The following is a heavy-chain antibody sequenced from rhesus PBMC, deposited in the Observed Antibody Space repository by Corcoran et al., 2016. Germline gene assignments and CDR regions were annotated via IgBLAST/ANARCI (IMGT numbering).Heavy chain of an antibody. CDR3: ARACSGFGCPLVNIDY. Sequence: QLQLQESGPGLVKPSETLSLTCAVSGGSITNHHWSWIRQPPGKGLEWIGRIFDRVLPTGSTPPPMSRVTLSTATSRNQFSVNLCSVTAADPSVYYGARACSGFGCPLVNIDYWGQGVLVTVSS. J-gene: IGHJ4*01. D-gene: IGHD2-21*01. CDR2: IFDRVLPT. CDR1: GGSITNHH. V-gene: IGHV4-173*01.